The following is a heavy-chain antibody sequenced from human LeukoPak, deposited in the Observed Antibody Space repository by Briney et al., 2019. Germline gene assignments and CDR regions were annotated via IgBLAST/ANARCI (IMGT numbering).Heavy chain of an antibody. Sequence: GGSLRLSCAASGFTFSSYAMSWVRQAPGKGLEWVSAISGSGGSTYYADSVKGRFTISRDNSKNTLYLQMNSLRDEDTAVYYCAKVNDGSGSYYNPNVYYFYYWGQGTLVTVSS. CDR1: GFTFSSYA. CDR2: ISGSGGST. V-gene: IGHV3-23*01. D-gene: IGHD3-10*01. CDR3: AKVNDGSGSYYNPNVYYFYY. J-gene: IGHJ4*02.